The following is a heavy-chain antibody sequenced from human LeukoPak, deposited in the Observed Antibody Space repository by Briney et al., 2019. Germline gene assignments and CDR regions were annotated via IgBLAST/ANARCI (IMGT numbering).Heavy chain of an antibody. CDR3: ARGSYYDSSGHYYRAPFDY. D-gene: IGHD3-22*01. Sequence: GASVKVSCKASGYTFTSYDINWVRQATGQGLEWMGWMNPNSGNTGYAQKFQGGVTMTRNTSMSTAYMELSSLRSEDTAVYYCARGSYYDSSGHYYRAPFDYWGQGTLVTVSS. CDR2: MNPNSGNT. CDR1: GYTFTSYD. J-gene: IGHJ4*02. V-gene: IGHV1-8*01.